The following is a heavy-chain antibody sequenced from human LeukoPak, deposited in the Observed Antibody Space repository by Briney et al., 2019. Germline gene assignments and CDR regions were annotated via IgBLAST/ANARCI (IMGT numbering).Heavy chain of an antibody. CDR2: IIPIFGTA. D-gene: IGHD1-26*01. Sequence: ASVKVSCKASGGTFSSYAISWVRQAPGQGLEWMGGIIPIFGTANYAQKFQGRVTITADKSTSTAYMELSSLRSEDTAVYYCASGQWELLNFDYWGQGTLVTVSS. CDR1: GGTFSSYA. CDR3: ASGQWELLNFDY. V-gene: IGHV1-69*06. J-gene: IGHJ4*02.